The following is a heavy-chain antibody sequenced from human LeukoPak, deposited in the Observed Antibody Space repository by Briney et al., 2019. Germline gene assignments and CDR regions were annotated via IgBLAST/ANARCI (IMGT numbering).Heavy chain of an antibody. V-gene: IGHV1-8*03. CDR3: AREGYSSSWYGRNNWFDP. D-gene: IGHD6-13*01. CDR1: GYTFTSYD. CDR2: MNPSSGNT. J-gene: IGHJ5*02. Sequence: ASVKISCKASGYTFTSYDVNWVRRATGQGLEWMGWMNPSSGNTGYAQKFQGRVTITRNTSISTSYMELSSLRSEDTAVYYCAREGYSSSWYGRNNWFDPWGQGTLVTVSS.